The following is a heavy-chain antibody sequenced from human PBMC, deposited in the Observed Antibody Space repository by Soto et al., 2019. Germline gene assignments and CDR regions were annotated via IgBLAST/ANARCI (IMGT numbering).Heavy chain of an antibody. CDR3: ARAVVVVAATYYSYSYYMDV. CDR2: INHSGST. CDR1: GGSFSGYY. Sequence: QVQLQQWGAGLLKPSETLSLTCAVYGGSFSGYYWSWIRQPPGKGLEWIGEINHSGSTNYNPSLKSRVTISVDTSKNQFSLKLSSVTAADTAVYYCARAVVVVAATYYSYSYYMDVWGKGTTVTVSS. D-gene: IGHD2-15*01. J-gene: IGHJ6*03. V-gene: IGHV4-34*01.